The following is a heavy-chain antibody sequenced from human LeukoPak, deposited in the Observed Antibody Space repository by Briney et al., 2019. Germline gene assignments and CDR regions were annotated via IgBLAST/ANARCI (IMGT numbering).Heavy chain of an antibody. D-gene: IGHD6-19*01. CDR3: TRDPPSSGWSFDY. CDR2: IQYDGSNK. CDR1: GFTFSNYG. V-gene: IGHV3-30*02. J-gene: IGHJ4*02. Sequence: GGSLRLSCAASGFTFSNYGIHWVRQAPGKGLEWVAFIQYDGSNKYYADSVKGRFTISRDNSKNTLYLQMNSLRAEDTAVYYCTRDPPSSGWSFDYWGQGTLVTVSS.